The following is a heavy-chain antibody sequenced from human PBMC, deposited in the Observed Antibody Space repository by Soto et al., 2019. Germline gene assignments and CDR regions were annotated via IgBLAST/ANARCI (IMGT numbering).Heavy chain of an antibody. Sequence: SETLSLTCTVSGGSISSYYWSWIRQPPGKGLEWIGYIYYSGSTNYNPSLKSRVTISVDTSKNQFSLKLSSVTAADTAVYYCARRLGYCSSTSCYGHFDYWGQGNLVTVSS. CDR3: ARRLGYCSSTSCYGHFDY. V-gene: IGHV4-59*08. CDR1: GGSISSYY. CDR2: IYYSGST. D-gene: IGHD2-2*01. J-gene: IGHJ4*02.